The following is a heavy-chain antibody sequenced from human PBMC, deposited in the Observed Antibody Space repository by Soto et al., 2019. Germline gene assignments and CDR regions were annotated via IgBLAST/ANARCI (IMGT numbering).Heavy chain of an antibody. Sequence: GGSLRLSCAASGFTVSSNYMSWVRQAPGKGLEWVSVIYSGGSTYYADSVKGRFTISRDNSKNTLYLQMNSLRAEDTAVYYCARPLQFEYSSSSEFWGQGTLVTVSS. CDR1: GFTVSSNY. CDR2: IYSGGST. V-gene: IGHV3-53*01. D-gene: IGHD6-6*01. J-gene: IGHJ4*02. CDR3: ARPLQFEYSSSSEF.